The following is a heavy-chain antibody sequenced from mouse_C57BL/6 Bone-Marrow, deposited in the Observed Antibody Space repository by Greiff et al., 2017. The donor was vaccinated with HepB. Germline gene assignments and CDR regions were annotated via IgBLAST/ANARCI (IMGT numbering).Heavy chain of an antibody. Sequence: EVQGVESGGGLVKPGGSLKLSCAASGFTFSSYAMSWVRQTPEKRLEWVATISDGGSYTYYPDNVKGRFTISRDNAKNNLYLQMSHLKSEDTAMYYCARSYSNYSYYAMDYWGQGTSVTVSS. CDR3: ARSYSNYSYYAMDY. CDR2: ISDGGSYT. J-gene: IGHJ4*01. CDR1: GFTFSSYA. D-gene: IGHD2-5*01. V-gene: IGHV5-4*01.